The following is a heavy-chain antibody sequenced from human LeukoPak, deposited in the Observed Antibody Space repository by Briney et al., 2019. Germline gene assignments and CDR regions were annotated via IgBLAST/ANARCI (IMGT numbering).Heavy chain of an antibody. CDR2: IVVGSGNT. CDR3: AAGERYDSSGYYTSSNFDY. J-gene: IGHJ4*02. CDR1: GFTFTSSA. V-gene: IGHV1-58*01. D-gene: IGHD3-22*01. Sequence: GASVTVSCTASGFTFTSSAVQWVRQARGQRLEWIGWIVVGSGNTNYAQKFQERVTITRDMSTSTAYMELSSLRSEDTAVYYCAAGERYDSSGYYTSSNFDYWGQGTLVTVSS.